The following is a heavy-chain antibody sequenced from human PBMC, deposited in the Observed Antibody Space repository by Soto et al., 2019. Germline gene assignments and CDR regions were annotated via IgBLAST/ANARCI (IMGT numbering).Heavy chain of an antibody. D-gene: IGHD2-15*01. CDR2: IVVGSGNT. Sequence: SVKVSCKASGFTFTSSAVQWVRQARGQRLEWIGWIVVGSGNTNYAQKFQERVTITRDMSTSTAYMELSSLRSEDTAVYYCAAEGYCSGGSCDPNFDYWGQGTLVTVSS. CDR3: AAEGYCSGGSCDPNFDY. V-gene: IGHV1-58*01. CDR1: GFTFTSSA. J-gene: IGHJ4*02.